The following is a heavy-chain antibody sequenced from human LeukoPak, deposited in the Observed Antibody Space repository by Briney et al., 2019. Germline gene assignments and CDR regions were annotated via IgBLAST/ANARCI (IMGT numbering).Heavy chain of an antibody. D-gene: IGHD6-19*01. CDR1: GGSISTYY. V-gene: IGHV4-59*08. J-gene: IGHJ4*02. Sequence: SETLSLTCTVSGGSISTYYWSWIRQPPGKGLEWIGYIFYSGSTNYNPSLESRVTIPVDTSKTQFSLKLSSVTAADTAVYYCARQGNGLRYFDYWGQGTLVTVSS. CDR3: ARQGNGLRYFDY. CDR2: IFYSGST.